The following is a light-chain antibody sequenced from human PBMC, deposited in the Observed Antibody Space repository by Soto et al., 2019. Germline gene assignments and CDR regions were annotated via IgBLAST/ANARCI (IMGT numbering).Light chain of an antibody. CDR2: DAS. CDR3: QQYYSYPRT. V-gene: IGKV1-5*01. Sequence: DIKITLSPVTLSASVGDTVTVTCRASQSVSGWLAWYQQKPGEAPKLLIYDASAWPRGVPSRFSGSGSGTKFTLTISSLQPDDFATYYCQQYYSYPRTFCQGTKVHIK. J-gene: IGKJ1*01. CDR1: QSVSGW.